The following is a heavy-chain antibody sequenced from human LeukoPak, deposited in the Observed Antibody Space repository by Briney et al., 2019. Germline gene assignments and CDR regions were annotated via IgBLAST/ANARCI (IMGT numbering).Heavy chain of an antibody. CDR3: ARQSIAAAFGY. V-gene: IGHV4-34*01. J-gene: IGHJ4*02. CDR2: INHSGST. CDR1: GGSFSGYY. Sequence: SETLSLTCAVYGGSFSGYYWSWIRLPPGKGLEWIGEINHSGSTNYNPSLKSRVTISVDTSKNQFSLKLSSVTAADTAVYYCARQSIAAAFGYWGQGTLVTVSS. D-gene: IGHD6-13*01.